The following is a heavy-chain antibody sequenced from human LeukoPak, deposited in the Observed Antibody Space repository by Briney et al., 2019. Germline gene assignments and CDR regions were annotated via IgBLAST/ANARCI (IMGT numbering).Heavy chain of an antibody. Sequence: ASVKVSCKASAYTFVRFGISWVRQAPGQGLEWMGWISANNGNTNYAQKFQGRVTMTTDTSTSTAYMELRGLRSDDTAVYYCARDHMVRSLAGTLDYWGQGTLVTVSS. D-gene: IGHD2-15*01. CDR1: AYTFVRFG. CDR2: ISANNGNT. V-gene: IGHV1-18*01. CDR3: ARDHMVRSLAGTLDY. J-gene: IGHJ4*02.